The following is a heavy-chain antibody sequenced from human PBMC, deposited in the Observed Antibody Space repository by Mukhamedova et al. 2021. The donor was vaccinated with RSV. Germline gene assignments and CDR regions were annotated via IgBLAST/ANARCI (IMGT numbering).Heavy chain of an antibody. J-gene: IGHJ6*02. V-gene: IGHV4-39*07. CDR3: ARDGYGSGSYLFGGMDV. D-gene: IGHD3-10*01. Sequence: IGSIYYSGSTYYNPSLKSRVTISVDTSKNQFSLKLSSVTAADTAVYYCARDGYGSGSYLFGGMDVWGQGTTVTVSS. CDR2: IYYSGST.